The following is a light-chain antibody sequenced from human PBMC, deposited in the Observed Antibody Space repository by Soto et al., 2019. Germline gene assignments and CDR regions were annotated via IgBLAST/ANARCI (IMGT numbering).Light chain of an antibody. J-gene: IGLJ1*01. CDR3: AAWDDSLNGYV. Sequence: QSALTQPPSASGTPGQRVTISCPGGSSNIGTNTVSWYQHLPGTAPNLLIYGNNQRPSGVPDRFSGSKSGTSASLAISGLQSDDEADYYCAAWDDSLNGYVFGTGTKVTVL. CDR2: GNN. CDR1: SSNIGTNT. V-gene: IGLV1-44*01.